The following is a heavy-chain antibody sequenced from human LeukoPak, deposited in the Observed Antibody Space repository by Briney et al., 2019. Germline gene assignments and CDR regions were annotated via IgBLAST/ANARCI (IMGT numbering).Heavy chain of an antibody. J-gene: IGHJ4*02. CDR1: GFTFSSYA. CDR2: ISGSGGST. V-gene: IGHV3-23*01. D-gene: IGHD3-9*01. Sequence: GGSLRLSCAASGFTFSSYAMSWVRQAPGKGLEWVSAISGSGGSTYYADSVKGRFTISRDNSKSTLYLQMNSLRAEDTAVYYCAKDRTYYDILTGYYPAPFDYWGQGTLVTVSS. CDR3: AKDRTYYDILTGYYPAPFDY.